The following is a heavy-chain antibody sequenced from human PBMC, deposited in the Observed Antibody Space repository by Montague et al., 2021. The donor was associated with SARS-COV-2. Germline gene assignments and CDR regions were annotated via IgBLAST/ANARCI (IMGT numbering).Heavy chain of an antibody. D-gene: IGHD3-9*01. V-gene: IGHV4-59*01. CDR3: ARDSITDFDSVFPESGSYYYYMDV. J-gene: IGHJ6*03. Sequence: SETLSLTCTVSGGSISSYYWSWIRQPPGKGLEWIGYIYYSGSTNYNPSLKSRVTISVDTSKNQFSLKLSSVTAADTAVYYCARDSITDFDSVFPESGSYYYYMDVWGKGTTVTVSS. CDR2: IYYSGST. CDR1: GGSISSYY.